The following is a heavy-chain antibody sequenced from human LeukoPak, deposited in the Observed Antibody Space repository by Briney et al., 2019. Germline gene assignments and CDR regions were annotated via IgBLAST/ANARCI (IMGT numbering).Heavy chain of an antibody. D-gene: IGHD3-10*01. Sequence: GGSLRLSCAASGFTFSDYYMSWIRRAPGKGLEWVSYISSSSSYTNYADSVKGRYTISRDNAKNSLYLQMNSLSAEDTAVYYCARDMRSMVRGVIHFDYWGQGTLVTVSS. J-gene: IGHJ4*02. CDR2: ISSSSSYT. V-gene: IGHV3-11*05. CDR3: ARDMRSMVRGVIHFDY. CDR1: GFTFSDYY.